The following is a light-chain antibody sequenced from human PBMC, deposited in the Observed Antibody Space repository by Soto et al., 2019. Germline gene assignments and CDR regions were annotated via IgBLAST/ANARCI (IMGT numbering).Light chain of an antibody. Sequence: QSVLTQAASVSGSPGQAISISCTRTSSDVGGYNYVSWYQQHPGKAPKLMIYDVSNRPSGVSNRFSGSKSGNTASLTISGLQAEDEADYYCSSYTSSSTAFGTGTKVTVL. CDR3: SSYTSSSTA. J-gene: IGLJ1*01. V-gene: IGLV2-14*01. CDR1: SSDVGGYNY. CDR2: DVS.